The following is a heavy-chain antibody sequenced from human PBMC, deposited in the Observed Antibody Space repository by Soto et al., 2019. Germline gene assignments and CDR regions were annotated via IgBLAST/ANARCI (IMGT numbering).Heavy chain of an antibody. CDR1: GYTFTSYG. CDR2: ISAYNGNT. J-gene: IGHJ3*02. V-gene: IGHV1-18*01. Sequence: QVPLVQSGAEVKKPGASVKVSCKASGYTFTSYGISWVRQAPGQGLEWMGWISAYNGNTNYAQKLQGRVTMTTDTSTSTAYMELRSLRSDDTAVYYCARVNIITMIVGEDLSFSLDAFDIWGQGTMVTVSS. D-gene: IGHD3-22*01. CDR3: ARVNIITMIVGEDLSFSLDAFDI.